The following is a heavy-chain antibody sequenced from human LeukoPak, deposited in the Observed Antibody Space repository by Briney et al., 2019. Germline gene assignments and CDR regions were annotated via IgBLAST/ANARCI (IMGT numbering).Heavy chain of an antibody. Sequence: GGSLRLSCAASGFTFSSYSMNWVRQAPGKGLEWVSYISSSSSTIYYADSVKGRFTISRDNSKNTLYLQMNSLRAEDTAVYYCAKVFETMGQLARGYYFDYWGQGTLVTVSS. D-gene: IGHD6-6*01. CDR3: AKVFETMGQLARGYYFDY. CDR2: ISSSSSTI. V-gene: IGHV3-48*01. CDR1: GFTFSSYS. J-gene: IGHJ4*02.